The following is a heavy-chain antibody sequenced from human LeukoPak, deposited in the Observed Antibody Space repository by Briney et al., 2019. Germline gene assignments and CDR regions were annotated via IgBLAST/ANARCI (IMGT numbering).Heavy chain of an antibody. V-gene: IGHV1-69*01. CDR1: GGTFSSYA. D-gene: IGHD6-19*01. Sequence: KVSCKASGGTFSSYAISWVRQPAGQGLEWMGGIITIFGTANYAQKFQGRVTITADESTSTAYMELSSLRSEDTAVYYCARDVGSTGWDDRFYWYFDVWGRGTLVTVSS. CDR2: IITIFGTA. J-gene: IGHJ2*01. CDR3: ARDVGSTGWDDRFYWYFDV.